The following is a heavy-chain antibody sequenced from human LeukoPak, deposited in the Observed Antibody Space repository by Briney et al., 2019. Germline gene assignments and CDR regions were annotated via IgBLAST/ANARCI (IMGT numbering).Heavy chain of an antibody. V-gene: IGHV1-46*01. CDR3: ARTYSSSDEFDY. CDR1: GYTFTSYY. D-gene: IGHD6-13*01. Sequence: ASVKVSCKASGYTFTSYYMHWVRQAPGQGLEWMGIINPSGGSTSYAQKFQGRVAMTRDTSASRVYMEVSSLRSEDTAVYYCARTYSSSDEFDYWGQGTLVTVSS. J-gene: IGHJ4*02. CDR2: INPSGGST.